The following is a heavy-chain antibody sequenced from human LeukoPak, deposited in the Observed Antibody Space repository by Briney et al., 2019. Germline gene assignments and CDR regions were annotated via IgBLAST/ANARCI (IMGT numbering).Heavy chain of an antibody. CDR1: GFTFSSYS. V-gene: IGHV3-21*01. D-gene: IGHD1-14*01. Sequence: PGGSLRLSCAASGFTFSSYSMNWVRQAPGKGLEWVSSISSSSSYIYYADSVKGRFTISRDNAKNSLYLQMNSLRAEDTAVYYCARVRNRVSNFDYWGQGTLVTVSS. CDR3: ARVRNRVSNFDY. CDR2: ISSSSSYI. J-gene: IGHJ4*02.